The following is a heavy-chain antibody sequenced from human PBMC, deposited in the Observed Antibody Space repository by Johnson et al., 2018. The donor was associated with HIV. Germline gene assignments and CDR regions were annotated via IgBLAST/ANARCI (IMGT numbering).Heavy chain of an antibody. Sequence: VQLVESGGGLVQPGGSLRLSCAASGFTFSSYWMSWVRQAPGKGLEWVANIKEDGSEKYYVDSVKGRFSISRDNAKNSLYLHMNSLRAEDTAVYYCSTDIVVVLAATATGAAFDIWGQGTMVTVSS. CDR1: GFTFSSYW. CDR2: IKEDGSEK. J-gene: IGHJ3*02. D-gene: IGHD2-15*01. V-gene: IGHV3-7*01. CDR3: STDIVVVLAATATGAAFDI.